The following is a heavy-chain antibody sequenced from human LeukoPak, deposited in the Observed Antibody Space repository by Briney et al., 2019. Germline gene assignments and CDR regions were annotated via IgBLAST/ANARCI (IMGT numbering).Heavy chain of an antibody. CDR1: GLTFSSYA. Sequence: GGSLRLSCAASGLTFSSYAMSWVRRAPGKGLEWVSSIISTSSNRYYADSVKGRFTISRDNAKNSLYLQMNSLRAEDTAVYYCARDPGSGDYWGQGTLVTVSS. D-gene: IGHD2-15*01. J-gene: IGHJ4*02. CDR2: IISTSSNR. V-gene: IGHV3-21*01. CDR3: ARDPGSGDY.